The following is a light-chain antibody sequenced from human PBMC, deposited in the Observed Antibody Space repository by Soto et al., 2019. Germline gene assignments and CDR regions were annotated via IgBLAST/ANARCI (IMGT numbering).Light chain of an antibody. CDR1: SSDVGSYNL. J-gene: IGLJ1*01. V-gene: IGLV2-14*02. CDR2: EAT. CDR3: CSYTSSRTYV. Sequence: QSVLTQPASVSGSPEQSITISCTGTSSDVGSYNLVSWYQQHPGKAPKVMIYEATKRPSGVSNRFSGSKSGNTASLTISGLQAEDEADYYCCSYTSSRTYVFGTGTKLTVL.